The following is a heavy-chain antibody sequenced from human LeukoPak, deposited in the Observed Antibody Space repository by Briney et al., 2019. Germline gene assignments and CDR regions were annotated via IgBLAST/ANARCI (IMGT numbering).Heavy chain of an antibody. CDR2: IYYSGST. Sequence: SETLSLTCTVSGGSISSYYWSWIRQPPGKGLEWIGYIYYSGSTNYNPSLKSRVTISVDTSKNQFSLKLSSVTAADTAVYYCATCTSCYGPYYYYYMDVWGKGTTVTVSS. CDR3: ATCTSCYGPYYYYYMDV. D-gene: IGHD2-2*01. CDR1: GGSISSYY. V-gene: IGHV4-59*01. J-gene: IGHJ6*03.